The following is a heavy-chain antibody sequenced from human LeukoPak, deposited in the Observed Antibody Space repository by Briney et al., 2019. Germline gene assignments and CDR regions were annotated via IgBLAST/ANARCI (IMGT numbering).Heavy chain of an antibody. Sequence: GGSLRLSCAASGFTFSSYAMSWVRQAPGKGLEWVAGISGSGGSTYYADSVKGRFTISRDNSKNTLYVQMNSLRAEDTAVYYCAKVGTADVVTTYNYMDVWGKGTTVTVSS. CDR3: AKVGTADVVTTYNYMDV. CDR2: ISGSGGST. CDR1: GFTFSSYA. D-gene: IGHD5-12*01. J-gene: IGHJ6*03. V-gene: IGHV3-23*01.